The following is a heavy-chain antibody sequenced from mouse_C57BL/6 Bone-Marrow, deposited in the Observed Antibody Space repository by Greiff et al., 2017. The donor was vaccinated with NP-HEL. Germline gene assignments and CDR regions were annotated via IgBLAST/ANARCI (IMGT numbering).Heavy chain of an antibody. CDR2: INPDSSTI. D-gene: IGHD2-2*01. CDR1: GIDFSRYW. Sequence: EVKLLESGGGLVQPGGSLKLSCAASGIDFSRYWLSWVRRAPGKGLEWIGKINPDSSTINYAPSLKDKFIISRDNAKNTLYLQMSKVRSEDTALYYGARSTMVTPLPSMDYWGQGTSVTVSS. V-gene: IGHV4-1*01. J-gene: IGHJ4*01. CDR3: ARSTMVTPLPSMDY.